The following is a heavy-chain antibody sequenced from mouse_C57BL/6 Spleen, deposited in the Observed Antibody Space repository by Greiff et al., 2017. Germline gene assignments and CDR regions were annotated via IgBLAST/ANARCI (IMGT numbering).Heavy chain of an antibody. J-gene: IGHJ3*01. CDR1: GFNIKDYY. Sequence: VQLQQSGAELVRPGASVKLSCTASGFNIKDYYMHWVKQRPEQGLEWIGRIDPENGDTEYAPKFQGKATMTADTSSNTAYLQLSSLTSEDTAVYYCTPYSNYGAWFAYWGQGTLVTVSA. CDR2: IDPENGDT. CDR3: TPYSNYGAWFAY. V-gene: IGHV14-1*01. D-gene: IGHD2-5*01.